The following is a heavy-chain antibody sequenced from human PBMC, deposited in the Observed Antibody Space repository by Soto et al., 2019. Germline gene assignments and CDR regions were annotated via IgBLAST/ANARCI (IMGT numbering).Heavy chain of an antibody. D-gene: IGHD2-2*01. CDR2: IYYSGST. CDR3: ASTSKIVVVPAAIDY. J-gene: IGHJ4*02. CDR1: GGSISSGDYY. Sequence: SETLSLTCTVSGGSISSGDYYWSWIRQPPGKGLEWIGYIYYSGSTYYNPSLKSRVTISVDTSKNQFSLKLSSVTAAGTAVYYCASTSKIVVVPAAIDYWGQGTLVTVSS. V-gene: IGHV4-30-4*01.